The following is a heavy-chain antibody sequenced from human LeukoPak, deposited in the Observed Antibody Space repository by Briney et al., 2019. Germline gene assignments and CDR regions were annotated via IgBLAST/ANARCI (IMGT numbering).Heavy chain of an antibody. D-gene: IGHD4-17*01. V-gene: IGHV1-2*02. CDR1: GYTFTGYY. Sequence: GASVKVSCKASGYTFTGYYIHWVRQAPGQGLEWMGWINPNSGGTNYAQKFQGRVTMTRETSISTAYMDLSRLRSDDTAVYYCARSPASTVLDDWLPFDPWGQGTLVTVSS. J-gene: IGHJ5*02. CDR3: ARSPASTVLDDWLPFDP. CDR2: INPNSGGT.